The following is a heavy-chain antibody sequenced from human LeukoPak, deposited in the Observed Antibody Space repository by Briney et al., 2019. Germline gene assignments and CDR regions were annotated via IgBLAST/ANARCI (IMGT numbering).Heavy chain of an antibody. CDR1: GFTVSSNY. Sequence: GGSLRLSCAASGFTVSSNYTSWVRQAPGKGLEWVSVIYSGGSTYYADSVKGRFTISRDNSKNTLYLQMNSLRAEDTAVYYCAKDSSGYPDYFDYWGQGTLVTVSS. V-gene: IGHV3-66*01. CDR2: IYSGGST. D-gene: IGHD3-22*01. CDR3: AKDSSGYPDYFDY. J-gene: IGHJ4*02.